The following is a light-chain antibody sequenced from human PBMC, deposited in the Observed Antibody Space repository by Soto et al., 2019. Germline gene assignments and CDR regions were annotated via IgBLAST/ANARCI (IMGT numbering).Light chain of an antibody. CDR1: QTISSY. V-gene: IGKV1-39*01. J-gene: IGKJ3*01. CDR3: QQTYASPFN. CDR2: DAS. Sequence: IHMTHSPAFLSISFGDILTLSFRASQTISSYLTWYQQKVGEAPKRLIYDASTLESGVPSRFSASGSGTEFTLIITALQREDFATYFCQQTYASPFNFGPGTKVDIK.